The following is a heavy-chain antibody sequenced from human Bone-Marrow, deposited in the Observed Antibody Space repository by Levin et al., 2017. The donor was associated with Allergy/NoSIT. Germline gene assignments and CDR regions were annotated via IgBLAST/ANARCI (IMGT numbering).Heavy chain of an antibody. J-gene: IGHJ3*02. V-gene: IGHV2-70*01. CDR1: GFSLTTNGMC. D-gene: IGHD6-19*01. CDR2: IDWDDDK. CDR3: ARVIRARYSNGWYSKFDT. Sequence: SESGPTLVKPTQTLTLTCTFSGFSLTTNGMCVSWIRQPPGKALEWLALIDWDDDKYYTPALKTRLTISKDTSKDQVVLTMTNMDPVDTATYYCARVIRARYSNGWYSKFDTWGQGTMATVSS.